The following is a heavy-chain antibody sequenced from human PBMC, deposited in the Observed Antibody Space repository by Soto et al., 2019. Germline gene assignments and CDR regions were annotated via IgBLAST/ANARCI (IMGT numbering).Heavy chain of an antibody. D-gene: IGHD2-8*01. CDR2: IHYSGST. J-gene: IGHJ4*02. Sequence: PSETLSLTCTVSGDSIGTTHSYWAWIRQSPGKGLEWIGNIHYSGSTYYMPSLRSRVTLSVDTSKNQFSLRLTSVTAEDTAVYYCARTEGNGNVWPLDYWGQGILVTVSS. CDR3: ARTEGNGNVWPLDY. CDR1: GDSIGTTHSY. V-gene: IGHV4-39*01.